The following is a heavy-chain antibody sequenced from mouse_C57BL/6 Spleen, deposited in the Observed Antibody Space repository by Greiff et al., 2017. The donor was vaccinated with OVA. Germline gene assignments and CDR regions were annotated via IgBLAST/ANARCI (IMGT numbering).Heavy chain of an antibody. CDR1: GYTFTSYW. CDR2: IHPNSGST. J-gene: IGHJ2*01. Sequence: QVQLQQPGTELVKPGASVKLSCKASGYTFTSYWMHWVKQRPGQGLEWIGMIHPNSGSTNYNEKFKSKATLTVDKSSSTAYMQISNLTSEDSAVYDCARELGDYFGYWGQGTTLTVSS. CDR3: ARELGDYFGY. V-gene: IGHV1-64*01. D-gene: IGHD4-1*01.